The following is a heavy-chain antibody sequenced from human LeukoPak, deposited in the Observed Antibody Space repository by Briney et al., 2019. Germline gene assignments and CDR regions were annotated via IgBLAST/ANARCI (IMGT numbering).Heavy chain of an antibody. V-gene: IGHV4-34*01. CDR3: ARGDSTLDY. J-gene: IGHJ4*02. CDR1: GGSFSGYY. CDR2: INHSGST. Sequence: PSETLSLTCAVYGGSFSGYYWSWIRQPPGKGLEWIGEINHSGSTYYNPSLKSRVTISVDTSKNQFSLKLSSVTAADTAVYYCARGDSTLDYWGQGTLVTVSS. D-gene: IGHD6-13*01.